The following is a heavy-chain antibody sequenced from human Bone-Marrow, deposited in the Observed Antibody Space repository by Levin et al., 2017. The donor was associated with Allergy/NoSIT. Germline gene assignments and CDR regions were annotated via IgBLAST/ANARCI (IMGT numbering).Heavy chain of an antibody. Sequence: SETLSLTCTVSGGSISSGGYYWSWIRQHPGKGLEWIGYIYYSGSTYYNPSLKSRVTISVDTSKNQFSLKLSSVTAADTAVYYCARGSRDYDFWSGYIYGMDVWGQGTTVTVSS. J-gene: IGHJ6*02. CDR1: GGSISSGGYY. CDR3: ARGSRDYDFWSGYIYGMDV. D-gene: IGHD3-3*01. V-gene: IGHV4-31*03. CDR2: IYYSGST.